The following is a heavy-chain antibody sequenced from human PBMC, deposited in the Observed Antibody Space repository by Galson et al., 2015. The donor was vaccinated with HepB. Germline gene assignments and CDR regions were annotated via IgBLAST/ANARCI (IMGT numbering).Heavy chain of an antibody. CDR2: IYPGNSEA. Sequence: QSGAEVKKPGESLKISCKGSGYNFATYWIGWVRQMPGKGLEWMGIIYPGNSEARYSPSFQGQVTISADNSINTAFLQWGSLKASDTAIYYCASQRRDTTDYYYGMDVWGQGTTVTVSS. V-gene: IGHV5-51*01. J-gene: IGHJ6*02. D-gene: IGHD5-18*01. CDR3: ASQRRDTTDYYYGMDV. CDR1: GYNFATYW.